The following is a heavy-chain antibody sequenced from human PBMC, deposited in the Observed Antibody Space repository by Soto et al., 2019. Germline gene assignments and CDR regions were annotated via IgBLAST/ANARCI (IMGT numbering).Heavy chain of an antibody. V-gene: IGHV4-34*01. Sequence: QVQLQQWGAGLLKPSETLSLTCAVYGGSFSGYYWSWIRQPPGKGLEWIGEINHSGSTNFNPSIKGRVTISVDTSKNQLSLKLSSVPAADTAVYYCARGGYYYYYGMDVWGQGTTVTVSS. CDR2: INHSGST. D-gene: IGHD2-15*01. CDR1: GGSFSGYY. J-gene: IGHJ6*02. CDR3: ARGGYYYYYGMDV.